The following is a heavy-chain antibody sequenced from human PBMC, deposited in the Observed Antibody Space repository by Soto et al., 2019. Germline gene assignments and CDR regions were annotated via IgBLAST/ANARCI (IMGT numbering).Heavy chain of an antibody. V-gene: IGHV3-9*01. Sequence: PGGSLRLSCVASGFNFDDYTMHWVRQAPGKGLEWVSIITWNGATIGYADSVKGRFTISRDTAKNSLYLQMNSLRAEDTALYYCAKLYGYCSGGSCHYSMDVWGKGTTVTVSS. CDR3: AKLYGYCSGGSCHYSMDV. J-gene: IGHJ6*03. CDR1: GFNFDDYT. CDR2: ITWNGATI. D-gene: IGHD2-15*01.